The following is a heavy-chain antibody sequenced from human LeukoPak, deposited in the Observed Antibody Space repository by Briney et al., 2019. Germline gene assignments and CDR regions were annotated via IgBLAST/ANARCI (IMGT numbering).Heavy chain of an antibody. CDR2: IYYSGST. V-gene: IGHV4-39*01. D-gene: IGHD5-12*01. CDR1: GGSISSSSYY. Sequence: SETLSLTCTVSGGSISSSSYYWGWIRQPQGKGLEWIGSIYYSGSTYYNPSLKSRVTISVDTSKNQFSLKLSSVTAADTAVYYCPRQGGSILTPVDYWGQGTLVTVSS. J-gene: IGHJ4*02. CDR3: PRQGGSILTPVDY.